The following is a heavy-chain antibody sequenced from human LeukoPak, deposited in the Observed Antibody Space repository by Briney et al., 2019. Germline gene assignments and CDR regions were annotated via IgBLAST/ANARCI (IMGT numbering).Heavy chain of an antibody. Sequence: GGSLKISCKGSGYSFTSYWIGWVRQMPGKGLEGRGIIYPGESDTRYSPSFHGQVTIPADKSISTAYLQWSSLKASDTAMYYCARQTGTFDIWGQGTMVTVSS. CDR1: GYSFTSYW. J-gene: IGHJ3*02. CDR2: IYPGESDT. CDR3: ARQTGTFDI. V-gene: IGHV5-51*01.